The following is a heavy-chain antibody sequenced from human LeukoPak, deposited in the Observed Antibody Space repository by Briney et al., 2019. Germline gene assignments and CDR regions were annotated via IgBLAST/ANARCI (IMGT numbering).Heavy chain of an antibody. Sequence: SETLSLTCTVSGGSIRSSYYYWGWIRQPPGKGLEWIGSIYDSGSTYYNPSLKSRVTISVDTSKNQFSLKLSSVTAADTAVYYCATHAGGDGYFDYWGQGTLVTVSS. CDR3: ATHAGGDGYFDY. CDR2: IYDSGST. J-gene: IGHJ4*02. V-gene: IGHV4-39*07. CDR1: GGSIRSSYYY. D-gene: IGHD2-21*01.